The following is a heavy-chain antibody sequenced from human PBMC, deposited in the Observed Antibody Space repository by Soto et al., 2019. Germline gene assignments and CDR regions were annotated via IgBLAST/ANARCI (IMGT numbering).Heavy chain of an antibody. CDR3: ASSSGIVGATSGWFDP. D-gene: IGHD1-26*01. CDR1: GYTFNYRY. CDR2: LTPFKGNT. J-gene: IGHJ5*02. Sequence: SEHVSCKASGYTFNYRYLLWVQQAPGQALEWMGWLTPFKGNTNYAQKFQDRVTITRDRSMSTAYMELSSLRSEDTAMYYCASSSGIVGATSGWFDPWGQGTLVTVSS. V-gene: IGHV1-45*02.